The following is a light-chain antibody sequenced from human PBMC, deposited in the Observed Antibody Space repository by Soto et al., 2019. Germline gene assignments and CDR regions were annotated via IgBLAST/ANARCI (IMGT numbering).Light chain of an antibody. CDR2: EVT. CDR1: FSDVGGYDY. Sequence: QSALTQPASGSGSPGQSIAISCTGTFSDVGGYDYVSWYQQHPDKAPKLMIYEVTKRPSGVSNRFSGSKSGNTASLTISGLQPEDEADYYCSSHTSGSTRVFGSGTEVTVL. V-gene: IGLV2-14*01. CDR3: SSHTSGSTRV. J-gene: IGLJ1*01.